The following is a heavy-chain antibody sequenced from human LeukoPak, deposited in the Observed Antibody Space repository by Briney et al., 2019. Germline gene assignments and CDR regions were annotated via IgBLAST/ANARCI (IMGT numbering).Heavy chain of an antibody. CDR1: GFTFSQYW. J-gene: IGHJ3*02. D-gene: IGHD3-10*01. Sequence: GGSLRLSCAASGFTFSQYWMYWVRQAPGKGLVRVSRINSDASGTTYGDSVKGRFTISRDNARNLLFLQMNGLRAEDTAVYYCARGRSITLLRGVAMSDGFDIWGQGAMVAVSS. V-gene: IGHV3-74*03. CDR3: ARGRSITLLRGVAMSDGFDI. CDR2: INSDASGT.